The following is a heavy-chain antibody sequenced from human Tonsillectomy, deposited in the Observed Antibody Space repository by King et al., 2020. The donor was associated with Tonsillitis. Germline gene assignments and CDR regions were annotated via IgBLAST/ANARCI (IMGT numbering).Heavy chain of an antibody. CDR1: GGSISSYY. Sequence: VQLQESGPGLVKPSETLSLTCTVSGGSISSYYWSWIRQPPGKGLEWIGYIYYSGSTNYNPSLKSRVTISVDTSKNQFSLKLSSVTAADTAVYYCARHSPANMIVVASRAFDIWGQGTMVTVSS. CDR2: IYYSGST. V-gene: IGHV4-59*08. J-gene: IGHJ3*02. D-gene: IGHD3-22*01. CDR3: ARHSPANMIVVASRAFDI.